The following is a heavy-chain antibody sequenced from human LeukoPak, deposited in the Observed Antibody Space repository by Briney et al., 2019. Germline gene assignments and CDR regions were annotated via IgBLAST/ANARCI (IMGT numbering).Heavy chain of an antibody. D-gene: IGHD6-19*01. V-gene: IGHV3-21*01. Sequence: PGGSLRLSCAASGFTFSSYSMNWVRQAPGKRLEWVSSISSSSSYIYYADSVKGRFTISRDNAKNSLYLQMNSLRAEDTAVYYCVTSVASYYFDYWGQGTLVTVSS. CDR1: GFTFSSYS. CDR3: VTSVASYYFDY. J-gene: IGHJ4*02. CDR2: ISSSSSYI.